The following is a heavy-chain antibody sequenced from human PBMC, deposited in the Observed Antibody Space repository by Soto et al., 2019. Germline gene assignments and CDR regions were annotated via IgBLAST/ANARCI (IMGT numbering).Heavy chain of an antibody. CDR2: IMPVFRRP. V-gene: IGHV1-69*12. CDR1: GGTFRTSA. Sequence: QVQLVQSGAEVKKPGSSVKVSCKASGGTFRTSAFSWVRQAPGQCLEWVGGIMPVFRRPKYAQNFQDRVTITADESTSKAYMELHSLRSDDTAVYYGARDKDRLPLGGTYYFILDVWGPGPAVPGSS. CDR3: ARDKDRLPLGGTYYFILDV. J-gene: IGHJ6*02. D-gene: IGHD2-2*01.